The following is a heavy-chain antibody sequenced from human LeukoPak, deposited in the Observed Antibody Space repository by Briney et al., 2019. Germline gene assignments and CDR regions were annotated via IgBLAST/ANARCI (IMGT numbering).Heavy chain of an antibody. Sequence: PGRSLRLSCAASGFTFSSYAMHWVRQAPGKGLEWVAVISYDGSNKYYADSVKGRFTISRDNSKNTLYPQMNSLRAEDTAVYYCAKTHGDYYFDYWGQGTLVTVSS. CDR1: GFTFSSYA. CDR3: AKTHGDYYFDY. V-gene: IGHV3-30-3*02. CDR2: ISYDGSNK. D-gene: IGHD4-17*01. J-gene: IGHJ4*02.